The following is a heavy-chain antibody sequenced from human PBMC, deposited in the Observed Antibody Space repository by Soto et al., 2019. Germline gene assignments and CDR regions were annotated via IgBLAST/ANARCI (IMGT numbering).Heavy chain of an antibody. Sequence: SETVWLSCTVSGACIGSGGYYCGWICQKPGKGLEWIGYIYNNGPTYYNPPFKSRGTISVDTSKNQFSLKVTSVTAADTAVYYCARDGAVPYGIYVRAHRTTVTVSS. D-gene: IGHD3-16*01. J-gene: IGHJ6*02. V-gene: IGHV4-31*03. CDR3: ARDGAVPYGIYV. CDR1: GACIGSGGYY. CDR2: IYNNGPT.